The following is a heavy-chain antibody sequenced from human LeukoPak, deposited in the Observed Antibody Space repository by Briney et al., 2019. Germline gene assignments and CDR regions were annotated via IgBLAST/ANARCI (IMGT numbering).Heavy chain of an antibody. CDR2: ISHSGST. J-gene: IGHJ2*01. D-gene: IGHD4-23*01. Sequence: PSGTLSLTCAVSGGSISISNSNWWSWVRQPPGKGLEWIGEISHSGSTNYNPSLKSRVTISVDKSKNQFSLKLSSVTAADTAVYYCARDLHGGNSFTFDWYFDLWGRGTLVTVSS. V-gene: IGHV4-4*02. CDR1: GGSISISNSNW. CDR3: ARDLHGGNSFTFDWYFDL.